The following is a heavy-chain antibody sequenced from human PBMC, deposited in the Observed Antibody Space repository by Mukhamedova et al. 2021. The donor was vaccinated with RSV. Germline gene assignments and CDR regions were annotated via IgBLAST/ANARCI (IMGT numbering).Heavy chain of an antibody. Sequence: VRQAPGKGLEWVAYIRNDGTNEFFADSVRGRFTASRDNSKNTLFLQMNSLGPEDTAVYYCAKDRGGFELSHYYFDSWGQGTLVTV. CDR3: AKDRGGFELSHYYFDS. V-gene: IGHV3-30*02. J-gene: IGHJ4*02. CDR2: IRNDGTNE. D-gene: IGHD3-16*01.